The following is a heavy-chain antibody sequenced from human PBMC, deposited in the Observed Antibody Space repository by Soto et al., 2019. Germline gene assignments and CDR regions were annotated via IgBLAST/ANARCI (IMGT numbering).Heavy chain of an antibody. D-gene: IGHD5-18*01. CDR2: VIPAFDTA. J-gene: IGHJ6*02. V-gene: IGHV1-69*01. Sequence: QVQVVQSGAEVKKPGSSVKVSCKVSGGIFTNNAISWVRQAPGQGLEWLGGVIPAFDTAYYAQIFRGRLRISADGATTTAYMELSGLTSADTAVSFCAPGGHKDGYLFYHGMDVWGQGTTVTVS. CDR1: GGIFTNNA. CDR3: APGGHKDGYLFYHGMDV.